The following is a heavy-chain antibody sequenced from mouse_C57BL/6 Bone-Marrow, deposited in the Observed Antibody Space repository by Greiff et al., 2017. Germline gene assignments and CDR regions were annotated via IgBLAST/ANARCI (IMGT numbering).Heavy chain of an antibody. J-gene: IGHJ2*01. Sequence: VQLKESGAELAKPGASVKMSCKASGYTFTSYWMHWVKQRPGRGLEWIGYINPSTGYTEYNQKFKDKATLTADKSSSTAYMQLSSLTSEDSAVYYCAHYYGSSYYFDYWGQGTTLTVSS. D-gene: IGHD1-1*01. CDR2: INPSTGYT. V-gene: IGHV1-7*01. CDR1: GYTFTSYW. CDR3: AHYYGSSYYFDY.